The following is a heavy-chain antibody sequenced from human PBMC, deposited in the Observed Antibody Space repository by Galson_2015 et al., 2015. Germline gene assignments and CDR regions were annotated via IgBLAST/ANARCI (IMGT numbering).Heavy chain of an antibody. CDR1: GYTFTSYA. J-gene: IGHJ3*02. V-gene: IGHV1-3*01. Sequence: SVKVFCKASGYTFTSYAMHWVRQAPGQRLEWMGWINAGNGNTKYSQKFQGRVTITRDTSASTAYMELSSLRSEDTAVYYCARGGAIVVVPAAIVVFDIWGQGTMVTVSS. D-gene: IGHD2-2*02. CDR2: INAGNGNT. CDR3: ARGGAIVVVPAAIVVFDI.